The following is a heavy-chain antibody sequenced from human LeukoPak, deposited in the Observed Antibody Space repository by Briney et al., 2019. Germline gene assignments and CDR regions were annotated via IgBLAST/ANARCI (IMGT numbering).Heavy chain of an antibody. J-gene: IGHJ4*02. CDR1: GFTVSSNY. CDR2: IYSGGSA. Sequence: PGGSLRLSCAASGFTVSSNYMSWVRQAPGKGLEWVSVIYSGGSAYYADSVKGRFTISRDNSKNTLYLQMNSLRAEDTAVYYCARDRDAPRYSSGFGCWGQGTLVTVSS. V-gene: IGHV3-53*01. D-gene: IGHD6-25*01. CDR3: ARDRDAPRYSSGFGC.